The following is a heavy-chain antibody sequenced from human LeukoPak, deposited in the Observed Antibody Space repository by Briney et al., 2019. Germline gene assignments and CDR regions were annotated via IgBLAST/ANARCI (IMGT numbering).Heavy chain of an antibody. CDR3: AGRAAAGKAGFFQH. CDR1: GFTFSASY. J-gene: IGHJ1*01. V-gene: IGHV3-11*04. CDR2: ISNSATTI. Sequence: GGSLRLSCAASGFTFSASYMSWIRQAPGMGLEWVSYISNSATTIFYADSVKGRFTISRDNAKNSMYLQMSSLRAEDTAVYYCAGRAAAGKAGFFQHWGRGTLATVSS. D-gene: IGHD6-13*01.